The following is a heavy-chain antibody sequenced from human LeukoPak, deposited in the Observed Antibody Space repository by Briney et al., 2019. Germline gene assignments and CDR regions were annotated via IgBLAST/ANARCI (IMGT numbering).Heavy chain of an antibody. CDR1: GGSFSGYY. CDR2: INHSGST. D-gene: IGHD3-22*01. Sequence: SETLSLTCAVYGGSFSGYYWSWIRQPPGKGLDCIGEINHSGSTNYNPSLKSRVTISVDTSKNQFSLKLSSVTAADTAVYYCARGGRYYDSSGYYAFDYWGQGTLVTVSS. CDR3: ARGGRYYDSSGYYAFDY. J-gene: IGHJ4*02. V-gene: IGHV4-34*01.